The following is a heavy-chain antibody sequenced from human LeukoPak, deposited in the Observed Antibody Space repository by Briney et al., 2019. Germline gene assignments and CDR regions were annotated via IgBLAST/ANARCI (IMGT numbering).Heavy chain of an antibody. CDR2: IKSKLKGGTT. J-gene: IGHJ5*02. D-gene: IGHD2-2*01. CDR3: TTDGIYCSGTRCYGGWFDP. CDR1: GFTFSNAW. V-gene: IGHV3-15*01. Sequence: GGSLRLSCAASGFTFSNAWMNWVGQAPGQRLEWVGRIKSKLKGGTTDYAAPVKGRFTISRDDSKNTLYLQMRSLKTEDTAVYFCTTDGIYCSGTRCYGGWFDPWGQGTLVTVSS.